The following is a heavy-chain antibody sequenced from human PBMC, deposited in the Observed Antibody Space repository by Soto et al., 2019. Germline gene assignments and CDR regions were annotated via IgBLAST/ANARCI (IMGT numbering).Heavy chain of an antibody. CDR1: GYTFTSYG. CDR3: VRRHVSATGIDWFDP. CDR2: INAANGDT. D-gene: IGHD6-13*01. V-gene: IGHV1-3*01. J-gene: IGHJ5*02. Sequence: ASVKVSCKASGYTFTSYGIHWARQAPGQRLEWMGWINAANGDTKYSPKFQGRVTITRDTSASTAYMELSSLRSEDTAVYYCVRRHVSATGIDWFDPWGQGTLVTVSS.